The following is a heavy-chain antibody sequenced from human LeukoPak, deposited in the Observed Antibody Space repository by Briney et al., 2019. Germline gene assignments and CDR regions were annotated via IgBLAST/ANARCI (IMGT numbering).Heavy chain of an antibody. Sequence: GRSLRLSCVASGITFSRHGMDWVRQAPGKGPEWVAVIADDGGVKQYADSVKGRFTVSRDNSKSTLYLQINGLSVEDTAIYYCAREATWGEWYFDHWGQGTPVTVSS. V-gene: IGHV3-30*03. CDR2: IADDGGVK. J-gene: IGHJ4*02. CDR3: AREATWGEWYFDH. D-gene: IGHD3-3*01. CDR1: GITFSRHG.